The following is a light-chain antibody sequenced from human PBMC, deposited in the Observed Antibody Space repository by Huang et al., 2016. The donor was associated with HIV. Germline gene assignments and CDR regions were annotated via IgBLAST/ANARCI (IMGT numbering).Light chain of an antibody. CDR1: QSIGNY. CDR3: QECDTWPRLT. CDR2: DAS. V-gene: IGKV3-11*01. Sequence: IVLTQSPATLSLSPGERATLSCRASQSIGNYLAWYQQKPGQPPRLLIYDASKRATDIPTRFNGTASGTDFTLTISNPEPEDSAVYYCQECDTWPRLTLGGGTKLEIK. J-gene: IGKJ4*01.